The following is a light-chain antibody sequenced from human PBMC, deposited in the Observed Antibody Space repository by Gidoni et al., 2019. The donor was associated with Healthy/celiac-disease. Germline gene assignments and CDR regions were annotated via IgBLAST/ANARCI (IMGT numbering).Light chain of an antibody. CDR1: QSVLYSSNNKNY. Sequence: DIVMTQSPDSLAVSLGERATINCKSSQSVLYSSNNKNYLAWYQQKPGQPPKLLIYWASTRESGVPDRFSGSGSGTDFTLTISSLQAEDVAVYYGHTFGQGTKLEIK. CDR2: WAS. J-gene: IGKJ2*01. CDR3: HT. V-gene: IGKV4-1*01.